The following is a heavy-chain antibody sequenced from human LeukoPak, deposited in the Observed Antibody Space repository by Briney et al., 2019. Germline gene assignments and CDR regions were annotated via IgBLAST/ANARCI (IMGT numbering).Heavy chain of an antibody. D-gene: IGHD4-23*01. CDR3: ARGNDYGGPHY. CDR1: GFTINKYG. J-gene: IGHJ4*02. V-gene: IGHV3-20*04. Sequence: PGGSLRLSCVVSGFTINKYGMSWVRQAPGRGLQWVSSININGDATGYADSVKGRFTISRDNAKNSLYLQMNSLRAEDTAVYYCARGNDYGGPHYWGQGTLVTVSS. CDR2: ININGDAT.